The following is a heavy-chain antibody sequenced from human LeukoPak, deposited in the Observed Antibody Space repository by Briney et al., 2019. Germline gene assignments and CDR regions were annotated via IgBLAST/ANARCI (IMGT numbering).Heavy chain of an antibody. Sequence: GGSLRLSCAASGFTFSSYAMRWVRQAPGKGLEWVAVISYDGSNKYYADSVKGRFTISRDNSKNTLYLQMNSLRAEDTAVYYCARDRQDYYDSLGAFDIWGQGTMVTVSS. CDR1: GFTFSSYA. CDR2: ISYDGSNK. CDR3: ARDRQDYYDSLGAFDI. D-gene: IGHD3-22*01. V-gene: IGHV3-30-3*01. J-gene: IGHJ3*02.